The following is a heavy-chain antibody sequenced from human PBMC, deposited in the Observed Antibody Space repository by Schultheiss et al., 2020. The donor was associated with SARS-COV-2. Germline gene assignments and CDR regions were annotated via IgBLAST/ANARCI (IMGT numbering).Heavy chain of an antibody. CDR2: ISGRGSDT. Sequence: GESLKISCAASGFTFSGYALSWVRQAPGRGLEWVSGISGRGSDTDYTDSVKGRFTISRDNSKNTLSLQMNSLRAEDTAVYYCARVETVATIFDYWGQGTPVTVSS. D-gene: IGHD4-23*01. J-gene: IGHJ4*02. V-gene: IGHV3-23*01. CDR3: ARVETVATIFDY. CDR1: GFTFSGYA.